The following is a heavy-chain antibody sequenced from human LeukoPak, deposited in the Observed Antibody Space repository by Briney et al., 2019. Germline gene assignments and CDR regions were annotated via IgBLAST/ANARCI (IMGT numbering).Heavy chain of an antibody. CDR3: ARANIVVVPAADYWYFDL. CDR1: GYTFTSYG. V-gene: IGHV1-18*01. J-gene: IGHJ2*01. Sequence: ASVKVSCKASGYTFTSYGISWVRQAPGRGLEWMGWISAYNGNTNYAQKLQGRVTMTTDTSTSTAYMELRSLRSDDTAVYYCARANIVVVPAADYWYFDLWGRGTLVTVSS. CDR2: ISAYNGNT. D-gene: IGHD2-2*01.